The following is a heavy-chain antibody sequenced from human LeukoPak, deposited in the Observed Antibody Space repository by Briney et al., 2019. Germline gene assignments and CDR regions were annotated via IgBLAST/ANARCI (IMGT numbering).Heavy chain of an antibody. J-gene: IGHJ3*02. D-gene: IGHD3-22*01. CDR3: ARGVTYFYDSTGYYYVPGAFDI. CDR2: ISSSGSYI. CDR1: GFTFSSYS. Sequence: GGSLRLSCAASGFTFSSYSMNWVRQAPGKGLGWVSSISSSGSYIYYADSLKGRFTISRDNAKNSLYLQMNSLRAEDTAVYYCARGVTYFYDSTGYYYVPGAFDIWGQGTMVTVSS. V-gene: IGHV3-21*01.